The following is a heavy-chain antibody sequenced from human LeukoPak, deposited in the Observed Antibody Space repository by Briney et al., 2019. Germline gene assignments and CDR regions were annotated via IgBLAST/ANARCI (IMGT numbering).Heavy chain of an antibody. CDR2: ISISVSTI. J-gene: IGHJ4*02. D-gene: IGHD3-10*01. Sequence: GGSLRLSCAASGFTFNDFSDYYLSWIRQAPGKGLEWVSYISISVSTISHADSVKGRFAISRDNGKKSLSLQMDSLRAEDTAVYYCAAGYGSGSYSVWGQGTLVTVSS. V-gene: IGHV3-11*01. CDR3: AAGYGSGSYSV. CDR1: GFTFNDFSDYY.